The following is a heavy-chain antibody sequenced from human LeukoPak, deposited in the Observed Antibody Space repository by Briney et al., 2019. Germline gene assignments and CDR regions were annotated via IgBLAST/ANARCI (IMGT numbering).Heavy chain of an antibody. CDR3: ATEGGTRGTFDV. V-gene: IGHV3-21*05. D-gene: IGHD3/OR15-3a*01. Sequence: GGSLRLSCAASGFTFSSYEMNWVRQAPGKGLEWVSYILMSTNYTSYAASVKGRFTISRDNAKTSLYLQMNSLRAEDTALYYCATEGGTRGTFDVWGQGTMVTVSS. CDR1: GFTFSSYE. J-gene: IGHJ3*01. CDR2: ILMSTNYT.